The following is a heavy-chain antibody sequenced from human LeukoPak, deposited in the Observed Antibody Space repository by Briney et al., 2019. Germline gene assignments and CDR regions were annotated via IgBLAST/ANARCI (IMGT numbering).Heavy chain of an antibody. CDR3: ARVGSGTLRHYGMDV. CDR1: GYTFTGYY. D-gene: IGHD3-10*01. CDR2: INPNSGGT. J-gene: IGHJ6*02. V-gene: IGHV1-2*02. Sequence: ASVTVSCKASGYTFTGYYMHWVRQAPGQGLEWMGWINPNSGGTNYAQKFQGRVTMTRDTSISTAYMELSRLRSDDTAVYYCARVGSGTLRHYGMDVWGQGTTVTVSS.